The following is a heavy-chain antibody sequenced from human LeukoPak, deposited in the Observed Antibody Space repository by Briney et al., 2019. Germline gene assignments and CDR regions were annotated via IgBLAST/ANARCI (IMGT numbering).Heavy chain of an antibody. Sequence: SETLSLTCTVSGGSISSYYWSWIRQPPGKGLEWIGYIYYSGSTHYNPSLKSRVTISVDTSKNQFSLKLSSVTAADTAVYYCARARDIVVVPAAIDFDYWGQGTLVTVSS. J-gene: IGHJ4*02. CDR1: GGSISSYY. D-gene: IGHD2-2*01. CDR3: ARARDIVVVPAAIDFDY. V-gene: IGHV4-59*01. CDR2: IYYSGST.